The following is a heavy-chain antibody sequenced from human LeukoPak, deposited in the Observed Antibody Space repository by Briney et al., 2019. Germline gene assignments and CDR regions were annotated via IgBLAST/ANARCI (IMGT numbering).Heavy chain of an antibody. V-gene: IGHV1-69*04. J-gene: IGHJ3*02. CDR2: IIPILGIA. CDR1: GGTFSSYT. CDR3: ARDLPYDSSGYSAAFDI. D-gene: IGHD3-22*01. Sequence: SVKVSCKPSGGTFSSYTISWVRQAPGQGLEWMGRIIPILGIANYAQKFQGRVTITADKSTSTAYMELSSLRSEDTAVYYCARDLPYDSSGYSAAFDIWGQGTMVTVSS.